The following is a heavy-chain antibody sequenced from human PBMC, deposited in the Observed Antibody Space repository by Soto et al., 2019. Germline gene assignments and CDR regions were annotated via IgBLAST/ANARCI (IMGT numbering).Heavy chain of an antibody. J-gene: IGHJ4*02. D-gene: IGHD6-13*01. CDR3: ASNPGYRIYYFDY. Sequence: PGGSLRLSCAASGFTFSSYSMNWVRQAPGKGLEWVSSISSSSSYIYYADSVKGRFTISRDNAKNSLYLQMNSLRAEDTAVYYCASNPGYRIYYFDYWGQGTLVTVSS. CDR2: ISSSSSYI. V-gene: IGHV3-21*01. CDR1: GFTFSSYS.